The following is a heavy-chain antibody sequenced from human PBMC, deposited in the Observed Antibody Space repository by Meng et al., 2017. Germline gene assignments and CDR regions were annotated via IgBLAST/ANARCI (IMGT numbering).Heavy chain of an antibody. J-gene: IGHJ4*02. D-gene: IGHD1-26*01. CDR3: ARGSYSFDS. CDR1: GDSVSSNSAA. CDR2: AYYRSKWYH. V-gene: IGHV6-1*01. Sequence: QIQLQQSGPGLVKPSQNLSLIGAISGDSVSSNSAAWNWIRQSPSRGLEWLGRAYYRSKWYHDYAESVKSRISIDPDTSKNQFSLQLRSVTPEDSAVYYCARGSYSFDSWGQRTLVTVSS.